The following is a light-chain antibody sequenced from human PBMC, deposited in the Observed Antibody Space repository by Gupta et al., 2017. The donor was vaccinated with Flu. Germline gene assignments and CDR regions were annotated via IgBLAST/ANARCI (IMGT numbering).Light chain of an antibody. CDR3: QQQNNLPPHS. CDR2: GAS. Sequence: VMTQSPATLSVSPGERATLSCRASQSVSRNLACYQQKPGQAPRLLIYGASTTVTGIPAWFSGSGSGTEFILSTSSLLSEDDAVYYCQQQNNLPPHSFGQGTKLEIK. CDR1: QSVSRN. J-gene: IGKJ2*01. V-gene: IGKV3-15*01.